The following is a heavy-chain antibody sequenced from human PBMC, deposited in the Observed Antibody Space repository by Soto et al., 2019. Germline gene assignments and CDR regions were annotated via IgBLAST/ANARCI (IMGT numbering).Heavy chain of an antibody. CDR2: ISYDGSNK. Sequence: GGSLRLSCAASGFTFSSYAMHWVRQAPGKGLEWVAVISYDGSNKYYADSVKGRFTISRDNSKNTLYLQMNSLRAEDTAVYYCARGSLPKNFVVVTPPGAFDIWGQGTMVTFSS. J-gene: IGHJ3*02. CDR3: ARGSLPKNFVVVTPPGAFDI. D-gene: IGHD2-21*02. V-gene: IGHV3-30-3*01. CDR1: GFTFSSYA.